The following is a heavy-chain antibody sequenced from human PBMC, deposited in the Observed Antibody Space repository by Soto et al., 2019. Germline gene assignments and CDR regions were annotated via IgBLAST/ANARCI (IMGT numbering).Heavy chain of an antibody. CDR1: GGSIISGDYY. J-gene: IGHJ5*02. CDR3: ARWWSGSRQGFDP. Sequence: QVQLQESGPGLVKPSQTVSLTCTVCGGSIISGDYYWSWIREHPAEGLEGIGYIYYSGSTYYNPSLKSRVTISVDTSKNQFSLKLSSVTAADTAVYYCARWWSGSRQGFDPWGQGTLVTVSS. CDR2: IYYSGST. D-gene: IGHD3-3*01. V-gene: IGHV4-31*03.